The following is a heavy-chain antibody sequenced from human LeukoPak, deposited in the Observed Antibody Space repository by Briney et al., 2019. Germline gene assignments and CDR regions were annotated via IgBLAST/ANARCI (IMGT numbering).Heavy chain of an antibody. CDR3: ARDSSGWYVSYYHYYMDV. CDR2: INSDGSST. D-gene: IGHD6-19*01. Sequence: GGSLRLSCAASGFTFSSYWIHWVRQAPGKGLVWVSRINSDGSSTSYADSVKGRFTISRDNAKNTLYLQMNSLRAEDTAVYYCARDSSGWYVSYYHYYMDVWGKGTTVTVSS. CDR1: GFTFSSYW. V-gene: IGHV3-74*01. J-gene: IGHJ6*03.